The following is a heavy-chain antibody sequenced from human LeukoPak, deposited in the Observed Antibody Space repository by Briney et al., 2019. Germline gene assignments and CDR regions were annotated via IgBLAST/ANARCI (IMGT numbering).Heavy chain of an antibody. CDR3: ARDLLAFGSGGRFWFALDL. J-gene: IGHJ3*01. Sequence: GGSLTLSCVASGFTLSSYAMHWVRQAPGKGLDWMGSISFDGCSDSYADAARGRFTISRDNSKNILSLQMSNLTSGDTAFYYCARDLLAFGSGGRFWFALDLWGQGTWVTVSS. V-gene: IGHV3-30*03. CDR1: GFTLSSYA. D-gene: IGHD6-19*01. CDR2: ISFDGCSD.